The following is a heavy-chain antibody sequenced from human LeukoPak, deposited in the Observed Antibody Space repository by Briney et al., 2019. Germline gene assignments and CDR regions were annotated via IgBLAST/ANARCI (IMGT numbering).Heavy chain of an antibody. V-gene: IGHV6-1*01. Sequence: SQTLSLTCAISGDSVSSNSAAWNWIRQSPSRGLEWLGRTYYRSKWYNGYAVSVKSRITINPDTSKNQFSLQLNSVTPEDTAVYYCARLPIAAAGTFLYAFDIWGQGTMVTVSS. CDR1: GDSVSSNSAA. D-gene: IGHD6-13*01. CDR2: TYYRSKWYN. J-gene: IGHJ3*02. CDR3: ARLPIAAAGTFLYAFDI.